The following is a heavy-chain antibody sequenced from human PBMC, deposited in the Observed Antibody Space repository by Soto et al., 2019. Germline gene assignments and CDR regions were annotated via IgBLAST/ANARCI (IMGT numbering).Heavy chain of an antibody. CDR1: GGSVISGSYY. V-gene: IGHV4-61*01. J-gene: IGHJ4*02. D-gene: IGHD3-22*01. CDR3: ASSPKEYYYDSSGYSFHDY. Sequence: SETLSLTCTVSGGSVISGSYYWSWIRQPPGKGLEWIGYIYYSGSTNYNPSLKSRVTISVDTSTSTVYMELSSLRSEDTAVYYCASSPKEYYYDSSGYSFHDYWGQGTLVTVSS. CDR2: IYYSGST.